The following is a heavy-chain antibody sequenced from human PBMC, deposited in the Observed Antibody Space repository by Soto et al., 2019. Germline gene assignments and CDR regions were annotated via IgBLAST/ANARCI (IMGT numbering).Heavy chain of an antibody. D-gene: IGHD3-22*01. V-gene: IGHV3-23*01. J-gene: IGHJ4*02. CDR2: ISGSGGST. CDR3: ARGDYYDSSGTGFDY. CDR1: GFTFSSYA. Sequence: EVQLLESGGGLVQPGGSLRLSCAASGFTFSSYAMSWVRQAPGKGLEWVSAISGSGGSTYYADSVKGRFTISRDNSKNTLYLQMNSMRAEDTAVYYCARGDYYDSSGTGFDYWGQGTLVTVSS.